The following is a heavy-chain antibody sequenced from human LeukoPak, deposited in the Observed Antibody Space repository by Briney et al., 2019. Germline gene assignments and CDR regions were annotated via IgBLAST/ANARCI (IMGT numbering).Heavy chain of an antibody. CDR1: GFTFSSYS. Sequence: GGSLRLSCAASGFTFSSYSMNWVRQAPGKGLEWVSSISSSSSYIYYADSVKGRFTISRDNAKNSLYLQMNSLRAEDTAVYYCVRDPGWDFLSGYKSGVSDWFDPWGQGNLVTVSS. J-gene: IGHJ5*02. V-gene: IGHV3-21*01. D-gene: IGHD3-3*01. CDR2: ISSSSSYI. CDR3: VRDPGWDFLSGYKSGVSDWFDP.